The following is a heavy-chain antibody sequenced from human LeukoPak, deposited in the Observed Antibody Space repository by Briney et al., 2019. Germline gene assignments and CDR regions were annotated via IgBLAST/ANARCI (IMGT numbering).Heavy chain of an antibody. CDR1: GFTFSSYA. D-gene: IGHD6-19*01. CDR2: ISGSGGST. V-gene: IGHV3-23*01. Sequence: GGSLRLSCAASGFTFSSYAMSWVRQAPGKGLEWVSAISGSGGSTYYADSVKGRFTISRDNSKNTLYLQMNSLRAEDTAVYYRARALRSGVTVDYWGQGTLVTVSS. J-gene: IGHJ4*02. CDR3: ARALRSGVTVDY.